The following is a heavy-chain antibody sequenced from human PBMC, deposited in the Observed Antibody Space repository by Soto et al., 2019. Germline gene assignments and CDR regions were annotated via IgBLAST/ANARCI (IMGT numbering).Heavy chain of an antibody. V-gene: IGHV1-18*01. J-gene: IGHJ3*02. D-gene: IGHD3-10*01. CDR3: ARGAGSMVRGPEDAFDI. Sequence: ASVKVSCKASGYTFTSYGISWVRQAPGQGLEWMGWISAYNGNTNYAQKLQGRVTMTTDTSTSTAYMELRSLRSDDTAVYYCARGAGSMVRGPEDAFDIWGQGTMVTVSS. CDR1: GYTFTSYG. CDR2: ISAYNGNT.